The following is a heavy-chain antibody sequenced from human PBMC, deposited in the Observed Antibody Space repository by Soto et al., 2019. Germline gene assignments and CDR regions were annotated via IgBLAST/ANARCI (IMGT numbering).Heavy chain of an antibody. Sequence: GGSLRLSCAASGFTFNTYWMHWVRQVPGKGLECVSRIDGDGTTTHYADSVEGRFTISRDNAKNTLYLQMNSLRAEDSAVYLCARRIAVAGTYDHWGQGTLVTVSS. CDR1: GFTFNTYW. J-gene: IGHJ4*02. CDR2: IDGDGTTT. D-gene: IGHD6-19*01. CDR3: ARRIAVAGTYDH. V-gene: IGHV3-74*01.